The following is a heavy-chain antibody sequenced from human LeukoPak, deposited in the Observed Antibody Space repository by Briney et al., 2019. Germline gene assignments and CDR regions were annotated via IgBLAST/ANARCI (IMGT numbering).Heavy chain of an antibody. Sequence: SRPTLVNPTQTLTLTCTFSGFSFTSNAVGVGWIRQPPGEALEWLALIFWNDVKRYSPSLKSRLTVTKDTSKNQVVLTMTDMDPLDTATYFCARRTGSTTYYFDYWGQGTLVTVSS. V-gene: IGHV2-5*01. J-gene: IGHJ4*02. CDR2: IFWNDVK. D-gene: IGHD3/OR15-3a*01. CDR3: ARRTGSTTYYFDY. CDR1: GFSFTSNAVG.